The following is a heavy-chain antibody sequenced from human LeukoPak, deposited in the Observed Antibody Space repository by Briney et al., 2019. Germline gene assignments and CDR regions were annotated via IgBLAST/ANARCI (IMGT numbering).Heavy chain of an antibody. J-gene: IGHJ4*02. Sequence: PGGSLRLSCAASGFTFDDYAMHWVRQAPGKGLEWVSAISGSGGSTYYADSVKGRFTISRDNSKNTLYLQMNSLRAEDTAVYYCAKEDDSVVPALPNDYWGQGTLVTVSS. V-gene: IGHV3-23*01. CDR3: AKEDDSVVPALPNDY. CDR2: ISGSGGST. D-gene: IGHD1-26*01. CDR1: GFTFDDYA.